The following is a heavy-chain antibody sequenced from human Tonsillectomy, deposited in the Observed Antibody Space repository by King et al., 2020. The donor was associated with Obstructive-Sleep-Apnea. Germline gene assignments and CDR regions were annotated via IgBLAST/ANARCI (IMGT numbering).Heavy chain of an antibody. CDR1: GGSISSSNW. D-gene: IGHD6-19*01. CDR3: ARVNSGWVRAFDY. J-gene: IGHJ4*02. Sequence: VQLKESGPGLVKLSGTLSLTCAVSGGSISSSNWWSWVRQPPGKGLEWIGEIYHSGSTNYNPSLKSRVTISVDKSKNQFSLKLSSVTAADTAVYYCARVNSGWVRAFDYWGQGTLVTVSS. CDR2: IYHSGST. V-gene: IGHV4-4*02.